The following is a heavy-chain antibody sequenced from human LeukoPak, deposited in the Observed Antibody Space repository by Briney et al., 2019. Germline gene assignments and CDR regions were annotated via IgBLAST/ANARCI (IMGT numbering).Heavy chain of an antibody. J-gene: IGHJ5*02. CDR2: ITGNSGGI. D-gene: IGHD6-13*01. V-gene: IGHV3-9*01. CDR3: SKEAASSSWYPRLDP. CDR1: GFTFDDYG. Sequence: TGRSLRLSCVASGFTFDDYGMYWVRHASGKGLVWVSGITGNSGGIGCEDFVKGRFTISRDNAKNSLYLQMNSLRPEDTALYYCSKEAASSSWYPRLDPCGQRTLVTVSS.